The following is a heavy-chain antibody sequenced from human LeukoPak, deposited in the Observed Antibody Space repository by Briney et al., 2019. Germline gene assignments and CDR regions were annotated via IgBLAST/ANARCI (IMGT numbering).Heavy chain of an antibody. CDR1: GFTFSSYS. D-gene: IGHD2-8*01. CDR2: ISSSSSTI. Sequence: GGSLRLSCAASGFTFSSYSMNWVRQAPGKGLGWVSYISSSSSTIYYADSVKGRFTISRDNAKNSLYLQMNSLRAEDTAVYYCARVAYCTNGVCHDYWGQGTLVTVSS. CDR3: ARVAYCTNGVCHDY. J-gene: IGHJ4*02. V-gene: IGHV3-48*01.